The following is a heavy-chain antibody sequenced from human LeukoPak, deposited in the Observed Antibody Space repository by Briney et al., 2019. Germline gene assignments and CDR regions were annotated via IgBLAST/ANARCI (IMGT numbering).Heavy chain of an antibody. V-gene: IGHV1-2*06. CDR2: INPNSGGT. J-gene: IGHJ1*01. D-gene: IGHD4-17*01. CDR3: AREFWDDYGDYGPLRALYFQH. Sequence: ASVKVSCKASGDTFTGYYMHWVRQAPGQGGEWMGRINPNSGGTNYAQKFPGRVTITRDTSISTAYMELSRLRSDDTAVYYCAREFWDDYGDYGPLRALYFQHWGQGTLVTVSS. CDR1: GDTFTGYY.